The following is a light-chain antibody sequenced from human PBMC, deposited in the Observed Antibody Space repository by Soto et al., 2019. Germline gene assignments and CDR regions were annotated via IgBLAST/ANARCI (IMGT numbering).Light chain of an antibody. CDR2: DVS. Sequence: DIQMTQSPSTLSESLRHRVTITCRASQSISSWLAWYQQKPGKAPKLLIYDVSSLESGVPSRFSGSGSGTEFTLTISSLQPDDFATYYCQKYNSYSWTFGKGTKVDIK. J-gene: IGKJ1*01. CDR1: QSISSW. V-gene: IGKV1-5*01. CDR3: QKYNSYSWT.